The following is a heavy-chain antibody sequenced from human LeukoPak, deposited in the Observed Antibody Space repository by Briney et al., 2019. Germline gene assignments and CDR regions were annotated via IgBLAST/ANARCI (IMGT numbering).Heavy chain of an antibody. Sequence: SETLSLTCAVYGESFSGYYWSWIRQPPGKGLEWIGEINHSGSTNYNPSLKSRVTISVDTSKNQFSLKLSSVTAADTAVYYCARDSCSSTSCYRRDLYYYYYMDVWGKGTTVTVSS. CDR2: INHSGST. V-gene: IGHV4-34*01. D-gene: IGHD2-2*01. CDR3: ARDSCSSTSCYRRDLYYYYYMDV. CDR1: GESFSGYY. J-gene: IGHJ6*03.